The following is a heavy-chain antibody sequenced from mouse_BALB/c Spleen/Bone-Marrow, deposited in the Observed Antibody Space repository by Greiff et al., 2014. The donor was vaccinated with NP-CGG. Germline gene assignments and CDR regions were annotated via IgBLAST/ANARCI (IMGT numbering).Heavy chain of an antibody. D-gene: IGHD1-1*01. Sequence: QVQLKESGAELVKPGASVKLSCKASGYTFTEYIIHWVKQRPGQGLEWIGWFYPGSGSIKYNEKFKDKATLTADKSSSTVYMELSRMTTEDSAVYFCASHEKANYGNYAMDYWGQGTSVTVSS. J-gene: IGHJ4*01. CDR1: GYTFTEYI. V-gene: IGHV1-62-2*01. CDR3: ASHEKANYGNYAMDY. CDR2: FYPGSGSI.